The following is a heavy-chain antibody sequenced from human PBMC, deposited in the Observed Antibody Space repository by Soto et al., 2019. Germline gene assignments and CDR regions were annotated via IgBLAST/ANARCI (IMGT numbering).Heavy chain of an antibody. V-gene: IGHV4-31*02. CDR2: IFYSGST. D-gene: IGHD2-21*01. Sequence: QVQLQESGPGLVKPSQTLSLTCSVSGGSVSSDDYYWSWIRQHPGKGLEWIGFIFYSGSTYYNPSLKSRVTISLDTSKNQFSLKLSSVTAADAAVYYCASLVRRGYYLDYWGQGALLIVSS. CDR3: ASLVRRGYYLDY. CDR1: GGSVSSDDYY. J-gene: IGHJ4*02.